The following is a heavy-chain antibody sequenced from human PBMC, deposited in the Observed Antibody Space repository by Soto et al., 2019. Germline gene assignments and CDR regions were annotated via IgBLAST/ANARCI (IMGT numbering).Heavy chain of an antibody. V-gene: IGHV4-31*03. CDR1: GGSISSGGYY. CDR3: AKGGLAQLPGFFDN. Sequence: PSETLSLTCTVSGGSISSGGYYWSWIRQHPGKGLEWIGYIYYSGSTYYNPSLKSRVTISVDTSKNQFSLKLSSVTAEDTAIYYCAKGGLAQLPGFFDNWGQGTLVTVSS. J-gene: IGHJ4*01. D-gene: IGHD5-12*01. CDR2: IYYSGST.